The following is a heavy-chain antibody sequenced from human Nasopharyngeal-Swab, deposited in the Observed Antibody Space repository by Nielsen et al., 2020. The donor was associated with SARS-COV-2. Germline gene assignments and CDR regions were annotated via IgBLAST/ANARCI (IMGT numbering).Heavy chain of an antibody. Sequence: ASVKVSCKASGYTFTSYAINWVRQATGQGLEWMGWMNPNSGNTGYAQKFQGRVTMTRNTSISTAYMELSSLRSEDTAVYYCASSEAAMETYYYYGMDVWGQGTTVTVSS. D-gene: IGHD5-18*01. CDR2: MNPNSGNT. CDR1: GYTFTSYA. CDR3: ASSEAAMETYYYYGMDV. J-gene: IGHJ6*02. V-gene: IGHV1-8*01.